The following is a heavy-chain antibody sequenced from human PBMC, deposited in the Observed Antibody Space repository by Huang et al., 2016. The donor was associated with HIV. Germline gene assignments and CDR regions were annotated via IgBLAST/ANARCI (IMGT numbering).Heavy chain of an antibody. CDR3: ARGGSGYDY. CDR1: GFKFDFYW. Sequence: EVQLVQSGGGLVQPGKSLTLSCAGSGFKFDFYWISWVRQAAGKGLEWVTNIREEGGERDYVGPVKGRFTISRDNAKNSVYLQMDSLRVDDTAVYFCARGGSGYDYWGQGSLVTVSS. V-gene: IGHV3-7*01. D-gene: IGHD5-12*01. J-gene: IGHJ4*02. CDR2: IREEGGER.